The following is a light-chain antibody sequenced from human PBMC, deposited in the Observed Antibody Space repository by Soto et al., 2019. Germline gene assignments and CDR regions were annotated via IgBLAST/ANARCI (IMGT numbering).Light chain of an antibody. V-gene: IGKV2-28*01. Sequence: DIVLTQSPAPLPVTPGEPASISCRSSQSLLHSNGYNYLDWYLQKPGQSPQLLIYLGSTRASGVPDRLSGSGSGTDFTLQISRVEAGDVGAYDCMQALQTPMFTFGQGTKLQI. CDR2: LGS. J-gene: IGKJ2*01. CDR1: QSLLHSNGYNY. CDR3: MQALQTPMFT.